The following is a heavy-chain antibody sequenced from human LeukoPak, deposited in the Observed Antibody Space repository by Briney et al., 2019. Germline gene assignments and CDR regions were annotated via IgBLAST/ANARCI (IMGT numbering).Heavy chain of an antibody. V-gene: IGHV3-21*01. J-gene: IGHJ6*03. CDR2: IGTTGSYI. CDR1: GFTFSSYS. Sequence: GGSLRLSCAASGFTFSSYSMNWVRQAPGKGLEWVSSIGTTGSYIFYADSVKGRFTISRDNSKNTLYLQMNSLRAEDTAVYYCAKDEGFGYYYYMDVWGKGTTVTVSS. CDR3: AKDEGFGYYYYMDV. D-gene: IGHD3-16*01.